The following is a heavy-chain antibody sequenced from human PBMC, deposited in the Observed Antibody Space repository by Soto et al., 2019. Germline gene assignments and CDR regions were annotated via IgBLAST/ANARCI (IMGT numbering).Heavy chain of an antibody. CDR1: GYTFPSYG. D-gene: IGHD2-21*02. J-gene: IGHJ4*02. CDR3: ARDKEVTYCGGDCYHPGY. CDR2: ISAYNGKT. Sequence: ASVKVSCKASGYTFPSYGISWVRQAPGQGLEWMGWISAYNGKTNYAQKLQGRVTMTTDTPTSTAYMELWSLRSDDTAVYYCARDKEVTYCGGDCYHPGYWGQGTLVTVYS. V-gene: IGHV1-18*04.